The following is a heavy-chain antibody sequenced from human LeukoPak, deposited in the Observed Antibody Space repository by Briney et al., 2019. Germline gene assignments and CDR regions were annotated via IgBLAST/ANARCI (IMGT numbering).Heavy chain of an antibody. CDR2: IIPIFGTA. CDR1: GYTFTGSY. D-gene: IGHD3-22*01. Sequence: GASVKVSCKASGYTFTGSYIHWVRQAPGQGLEWMGGIIPIFGTANYAQKFQGRVTITADESTSTAYMELSSLRSEDTAVYYCARRDSSGYLHYWGQGTLVTVSS. CDR3: ARRDSSGYLHY. J-gene: IGHJ4*02. V-gene: IGHV1-69*13.